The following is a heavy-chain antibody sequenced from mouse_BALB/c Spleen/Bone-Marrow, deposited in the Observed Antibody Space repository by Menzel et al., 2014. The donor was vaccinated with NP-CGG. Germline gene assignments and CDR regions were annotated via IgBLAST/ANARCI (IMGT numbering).Heavy chain of an antibody. Sequence: VQLKESGPELVKPGASMKISCKASGYSSTDYTMTWVKQSHGKNLEWVGLINPYNGGTGYNQKFKGKATLTVDKSSSTAYMDLLSLTSEDSAVYYCATYYGSGWYFDVWGAGTTVTVSS. V-gene: IGHV1-26*01. CDR2: INPYNGGT. CDR1: GYSSTDYT. D-gene: IGHD1-1*01. J-gene: IGHJ1*01. CDR3: ATYYGSGWYFDV.